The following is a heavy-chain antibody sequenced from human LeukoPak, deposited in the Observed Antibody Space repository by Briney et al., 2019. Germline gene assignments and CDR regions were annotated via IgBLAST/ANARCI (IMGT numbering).Heavy chain of an antibody. CDR1: GGSISSGSYY. Sequence: SETLSLTCTVSGGSISSGSYYWSWIRQPAGKGLEWIGRIYTSGSTNYNPSLKSRVTISVDTSKNQFSLKLSSVTAADTAVYYCAGTSAYGDYDARFDYWGQGTLVTVSS. J-gene: IGHJ4*02. V-gene: IGHV4-61*02. D-gene: IGHD4-17*01. CDR3: AGTSAYGDYDARFDY. CDR2: IYTSGST.